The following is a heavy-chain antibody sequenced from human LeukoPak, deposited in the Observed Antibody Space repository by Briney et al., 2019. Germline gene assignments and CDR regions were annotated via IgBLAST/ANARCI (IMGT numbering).Heavy chain of an antibody. Sequence: AGGSLRLSCAASGFTFSSYSMNWVRQAPGKGLEWASSISSSSSYIYYADSVKGRFTISRDNAKNSLYLQMNSLRAEDTAVYYCARDLRGSGRGAINWFDPWGQGTLVTVSS. CDR3: ARDLRGSGRGAINWFDP. D-gene: IGHD3-10*01. J-gene: IGHJ5*02. CDR2: ISSSSSYI. CDR1: GFTFSSYS. V-gene: IGHV3-21*01.